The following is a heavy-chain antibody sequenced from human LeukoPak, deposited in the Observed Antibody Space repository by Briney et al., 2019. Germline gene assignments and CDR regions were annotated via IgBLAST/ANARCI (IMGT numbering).Heavy chain of an antibody. Sequence: GGSLRLSCAASGFTFSSYSMNWVRQAPGKGLEWVSTISSSSSYIYYADSVKGRFTISRDNAKNSLYLQMNSLRAEDTAVYYCARSADSRGPYWYFDLWGRGTLVTVSS. CDR2: ISSSSSYI. V-gene: IGHV3-21*01. D-gene: IGHD3-22*01. CDR3: ARSADSRGPYWYFDL. J-gene: IGHJ2*01. CDR1: GFTFSSYS.